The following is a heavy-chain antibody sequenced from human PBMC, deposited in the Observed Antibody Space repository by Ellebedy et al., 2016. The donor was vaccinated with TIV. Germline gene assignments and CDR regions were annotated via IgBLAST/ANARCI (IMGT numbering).Heavy chain of an antibody. CDR1: GFTLNNYW. Sequence: GGSLRLSCTASGFTLNNYWMTWVRQAPGKGLEWVANINEDGTKKHYVDSVKGRFTISRDNAGNSLYLQMKSLGAEDTAVYYCARAIYGASYLWGRGTLVTVSS. CDR2: INEDGTKK. D-gene: IGHD4-17*01. CDR3: ARAIYGASYL. J-gene: IGHJ2*01. V-gene: IGHV3-7*01.